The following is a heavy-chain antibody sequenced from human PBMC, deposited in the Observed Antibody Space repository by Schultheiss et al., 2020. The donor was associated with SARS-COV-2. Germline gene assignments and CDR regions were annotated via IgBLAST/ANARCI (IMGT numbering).Heavy chain of an antibody. CDR3: TRREWELDPFDY. V-gene: IGHV3-15*01. Sequence: GASLKISCAASGFSFTNAWMSWVRQAPGKGLQWVGRIRRKSDGGTTDYAAPVKGRFTISRDDSKNTLYLQMNSLKTEDTAVYYCTRREWELDPFDYWGQGTLVTVSS. J-gene: IGHJ4*02. CDR1: GFSFTNAW. D-gene: IGHD1-26*01. CDR2: IRRKSDGGTT.